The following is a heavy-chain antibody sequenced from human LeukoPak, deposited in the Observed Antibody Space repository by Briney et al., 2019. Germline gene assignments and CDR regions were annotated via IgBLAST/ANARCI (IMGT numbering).Heavy chain of an antibody. CDR3: ARASDYGNAFDI. CDR1: GFTFDDFV. J-gene: IGHJ3*02. CDR2: ISWNSGSI. Sequence: GRSLRLSCAASGFTFDDFVMHWVRQAPGKGLEWVSGISWNSGSIGYADSVKGRFTISRDNAKNSLYLQMNSLRAEDTAVYYCARASDYGNAFDIWGQGTMVTVSS. D-gene: IGHD4-17*01. V-gene: IGHV3-9*01.